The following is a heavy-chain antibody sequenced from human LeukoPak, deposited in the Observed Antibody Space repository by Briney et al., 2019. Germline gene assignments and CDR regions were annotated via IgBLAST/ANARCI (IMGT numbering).Heavy chain of an antibody. CDR3: TTGGSYYYYYMDV. D-gene: IGHD3-10*01. CDR1: GFTFSSYW. Sequence: GGSLRLSCAASGFTFSSYWMSWVRQAPGKGLEWVGRIKSKTDGGTTDYAAPVKGRFTISRDDSKNTLYLQMNSLKTEDTAVYYCTTGGSYYYYYMDVWGKGTTVTVSS. CDR2: IKSKTDGGTT. J-gene: IGHJ6*03. V-gene: IGHV3-15*01.